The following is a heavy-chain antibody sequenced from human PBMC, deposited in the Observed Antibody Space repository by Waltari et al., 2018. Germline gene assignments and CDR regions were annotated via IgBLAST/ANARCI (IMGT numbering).Heavy chain of an antibody. CDR2: IIPILGKA. D-gene: IGHD1-20*01. V-gene: IGHV1-69*11. J-gene: IGHJ6*03. CDR3: ARGASNWNDVYYYYMDV. Sequence: QVQLVQSGAEVKKPGSSVKVSCKASGGTFSSYAISWVRQAPGQGLEWMGGIIPILGKANYAQKFQGRVTITADESTSTAYMELSSVRSEDTAVYYCARGASNWNDVYYYYMDVWGKGTTVTVSS. CDR1: GGTFSSYA.